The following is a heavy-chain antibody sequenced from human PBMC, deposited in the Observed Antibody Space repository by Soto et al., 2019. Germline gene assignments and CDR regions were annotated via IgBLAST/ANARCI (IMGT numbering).Heavy chain of an antibody. CDR3: ARHPERIAQIGWFDP. V-gene: IGHV3-48*01. J-gene: IGHJ5*02. CDR2: ISSSSSTI. D-gene: IGHD6-13*01. Sequence: GGSLRLSCAASGFTFSSYSMNWVRQAPGKGLEWASYISSSSSTIYYADSVKGRFTISRDNAKNSLYLQMNSLRAEDTAVYYCARHPERIAQIGWFDPWGQGTLVTVSS. CDR1: GFTFSSYS.